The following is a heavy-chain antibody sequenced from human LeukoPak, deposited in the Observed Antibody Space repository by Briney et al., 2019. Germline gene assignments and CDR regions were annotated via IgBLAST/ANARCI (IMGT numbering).Heavy chain of an antibody. CDR3: ARQVGYSYVTYFDY. CDR1: GGSFSGYY. D-gene: IGHD5-18*01. J-gene: IGHJ4*02. CDR2: IYYSGST. Sequence: SETLSLTCAVYGGSFSGYYWSWIRQPPGKGLEWIGYIYYSGSTNYNPSLKSRVTISVDTSKNQFSLKLSSVTAADTAVYYCARQVGYSYVTYFDYWGQGTLVTVSS. V-gene: IGHV4-59*08.